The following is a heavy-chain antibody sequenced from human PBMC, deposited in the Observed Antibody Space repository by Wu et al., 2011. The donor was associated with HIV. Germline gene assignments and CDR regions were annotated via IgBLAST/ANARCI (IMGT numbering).Heavy chain of an antibody. D-gene: IGHD2-8*02. CDR3: ARDWGGTLVVYLLDS. CDR2: INPSDDFT. CDR1: GYTFISHY. J-gene: IGHJ4*02. Sequence: QVQLVQSGAEVKKPGASVKVSCKASGYTFISHYLHWVRQVPGQGLEWMGVINPSDDFTRYAQKFQGRVTMTRDTSTSTVYLELSSLRSEDTAVYFCARDWGGTLVVYLLDSWGQGTLVTVSS. V-gene: IGHV1-46*01.